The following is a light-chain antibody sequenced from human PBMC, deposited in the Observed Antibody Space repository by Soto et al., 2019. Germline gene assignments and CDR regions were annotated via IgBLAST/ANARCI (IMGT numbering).Light chain of an antibody. J-gene: IGLJ2*01. CDR2: LSSDGSH. CDR3: QTWGTGIVV. CDR1: SGHSSYA. V-gene: IGLV4-69*01. Sequence: QLVLTHSPSASASLGASVKLTCTLSSGHSSYAIAWHQQQPEKGPRYLMKLSSDGSHSKGDGIPDRFSGSSSGAERYLTISSLQSEDEADYYCQTWGTGIVVFGGGTKLTVL.